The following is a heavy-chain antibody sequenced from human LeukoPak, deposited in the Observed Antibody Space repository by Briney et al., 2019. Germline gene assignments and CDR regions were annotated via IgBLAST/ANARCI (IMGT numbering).Heavy chain of an antibody. CDR3: ARGPPTYYDFWSGNYYYYGMDV. V-gene: IGHV4-59*01. CDR2: IYYSGST. Sequence: SETLSLVCTVSGGSISSYYWSWIRQPPGKGLEWIGYIYYSGSTNYNPSLKSRVTISVGTSKNQFSLKLSSVTAADTAVYYCARGPPTYYDFWSGNYYYYGMDVWGQGTTVTVSS. J-gene: IGHJ6*02. CDR1: GGSISSYY. D-gene: IGHD3-3*01.